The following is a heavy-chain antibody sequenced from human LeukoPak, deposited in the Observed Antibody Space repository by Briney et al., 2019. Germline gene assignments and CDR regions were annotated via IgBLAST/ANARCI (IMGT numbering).Heavy chain of an antibody. CDR1: GFTFSSYW. CDR2: IKQDGSQK. CDR3: ARAERYFDLDV. J-gene: IGHJ6*02. V-gene: IGHV3-7*04. Sequence: PGGSLRLSCAASGFTFSSYWMNWVRQAPGKGLEWVANIKQDGSQKYYVDSVKGRFTISRDNAKNSLYLQMNSLRAEDTAVYYCARAERYFDLDVWGQGTTVTVYS. D-gene: IGHD3-9*01.